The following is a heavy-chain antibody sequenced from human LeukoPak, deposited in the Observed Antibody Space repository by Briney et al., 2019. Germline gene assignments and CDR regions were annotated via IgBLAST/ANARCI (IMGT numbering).Heavy chain of an antibody. Sequence: GGSLRLSCAASGFTFSSYAMSWVRQAPGEGLEWVSAISGSGGSTYYADSVKGRFTISRDNSKNTLYLQINSLRGEDAAVYYYAKGTTEQPRVYNYWGQGTLVTVSS. V-gene: IGHV3-23*01. CDR2: ISGSGGST. CDR1: GFTFSSYA. D-gene: IGHD3-10*01. J-gene: IGHJ4*02. CDR3: AKGTTEQPRVYNY.